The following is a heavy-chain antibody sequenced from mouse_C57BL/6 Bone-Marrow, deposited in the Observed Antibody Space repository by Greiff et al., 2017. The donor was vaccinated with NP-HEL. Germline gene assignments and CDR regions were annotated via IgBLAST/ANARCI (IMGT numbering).Heavy chain of an antibody. Sequence: VQLQQPGAELVKPGASVKMSCKASGYTFTSYWITWVKQRPGQGLEWIGDIYPGSGSTNYNEKFKSKATLTVDTSSSTAYMRLSSLTSEDSAVYYCARKGVGDAMDYWGQGTSVTVSS. CDR2: IYPGSGST. CDR1: GYTFTSYW. D-gene: IGHD1-1*01. J-gene: IGHJ4*01. CDR3: ARKGVGDAMDY. V-gene: IGHV1-55*01.